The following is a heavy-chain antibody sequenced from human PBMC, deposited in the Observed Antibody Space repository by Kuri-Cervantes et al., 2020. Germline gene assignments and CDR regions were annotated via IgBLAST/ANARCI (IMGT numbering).Heavy chain of an antibody. D-gene: IGHD3-16*02. Sequence: GGSLRLSCAASGFTFSSYWMHWVRQAPGKGLVWVSRINSDGSSTSYADSVKGRFTISRDNAKNSLYLQMNSLRVEDTALYYCAKDARLHLGELSSWGQGTMVTVSS. J-gene: IGHJ3*01. CDR3: AKDARLHLGELSS. CDR1: GFTFSSYW. V-gene: IGHV3-74*01. CDR2: INSDGSST.